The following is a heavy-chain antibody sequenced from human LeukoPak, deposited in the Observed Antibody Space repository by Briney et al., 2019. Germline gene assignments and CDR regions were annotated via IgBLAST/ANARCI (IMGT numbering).Heavy chain of an antibody. V-gene: IGHV3-23*01. CDR2: ISGSGGST. Sequence: GGSLRLSCAASGFTVSSNYMSWVRQAPGKGLEWVSAISGSGGSTYYADSVKGRFTISRDNSKNTLYLQMNSLRAEDTAVYYCAKDGRESRFYYYYMDVWGKGTTVTISS. J-gene: IGHJ6*03. CDR1: GFTVSSNY. CDR3: AKDGRESRFYYYYMDV.